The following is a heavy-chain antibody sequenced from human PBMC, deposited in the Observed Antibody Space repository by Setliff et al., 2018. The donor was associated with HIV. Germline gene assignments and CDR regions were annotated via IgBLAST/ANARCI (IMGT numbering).Heavy chain of an antibody. CDR2: IFRSGTT. V-gene: IGHV4-4*07. D-gene: IGHD3-10*01. Sequence: PSETLSLTCTLSGGSFGDYHWSWIRQPAGRGLEWIGRIFRSGTTDYKFSLKSRVPISIDTSRNQFSLRLTSVTAEDTAVYYCARDRHYSGLGSYGPWGPGTLVTVSS. CDR3: ARDRHYSGLGSYGP. J-gene: IGHJ5*02. CDR1: GGSFGDYH.